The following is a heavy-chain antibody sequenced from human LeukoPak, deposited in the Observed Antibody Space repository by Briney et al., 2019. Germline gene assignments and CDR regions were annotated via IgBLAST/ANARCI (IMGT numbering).Heavy chain of an antibody. CDR2: FDPEDGET. V-gene: IGHV1-24*01. Sequence: ASVKVSCKVSGYTLTELSMHWVRQAPGKGLEWMGGFDPEDGETIYAQKFQGRVTTTEDTSTDTAYMELSSLRSEDTAVYYCAIRPLGYCSSTSCYPPDYWGQGTLVTVSS. J-gene: IGHJ4*02. D-gene: IGHD2-2*01. CDR1: GYTLTELS. CDR3: AIRPLGYCSSTSCYPPDY.